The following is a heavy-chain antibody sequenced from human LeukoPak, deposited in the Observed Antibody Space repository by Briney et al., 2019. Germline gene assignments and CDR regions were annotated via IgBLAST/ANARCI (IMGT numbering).Heavy chain of an antibody. D-gene: IGHD1-1*01. J-gene: IGHJ3*02. V-gene: IGHV1-2*02. CDR1: GYTFTGYY. CDR2: INPNSGGT. Sequence: GASVKVSCKASGYTFTGYYMHWVRQAPGQGLEWMGWINPNSGGTNYAQKFQGRVTMTRDTSISTAYMELSRLRSDDTAVYYCARGGAEYNWNDDGAQFDIWGQGTMVTVSS. CDR3: ARGGAEYNWNDDGAQFDI.